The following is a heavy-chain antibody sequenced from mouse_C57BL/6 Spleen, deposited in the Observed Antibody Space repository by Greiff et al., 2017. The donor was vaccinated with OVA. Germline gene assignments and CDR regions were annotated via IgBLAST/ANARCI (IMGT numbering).Heavy chain of an antibody. CDR3: ARIYYDPPYAMDY. CDR1: GYTFTSYW. J-gene: IGHJ4*01. Sequence: VQLQQPGAELVKPGASVKMSCKASGYTFTSYWITWVKQRPGQGLEWIGDIYPGSGSTNYNEKFKSKATLTVDTSSSTAYMQLSSLTSEDSAVYYCARIYYDPPYAMDYWGQGTSVTVSS. CDR2: IYPGSGST. V-gene: IGHV1-55*01. D-gene: IGHD2-4*01.